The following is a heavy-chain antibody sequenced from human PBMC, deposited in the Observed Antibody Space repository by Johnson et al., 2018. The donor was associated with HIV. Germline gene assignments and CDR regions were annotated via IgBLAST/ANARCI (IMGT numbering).Heavy chain of an antibody. J-gene: IGHJ3*02. V-gene: IGHV3-30*03. D-gene: IGHD3-16*01. Sequence: QVQLVESGGGVVQPGRSLRLSCVASGFTFSSYGMHWVRQAPGKGLEWVAVISYDGNNKYYADSVKGRFTISRDNSKNTLYRQMNSLRAEDTAVYYCARGGKRVMAAFDIWGQGTMVTVSS. CDR1: GFTFSSYG. CDR3: ARGGKRVMAAFDI. CDR2: ISYDGNNK.